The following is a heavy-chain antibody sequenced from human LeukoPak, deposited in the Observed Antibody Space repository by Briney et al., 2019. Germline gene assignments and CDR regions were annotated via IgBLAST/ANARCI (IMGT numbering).Heavy chain of an antibody. CDR1: GFTFSSYW. Sequence: GGSLRLSCAASGFTFSSYWMHWVRQTPGKGLVWVSRINSDGSSTSYADSVKGRFTISRDNAKNTLYLQMNSLRAEDTAVYYCARGRGNDYIEWGCWFDPWGQGTLVTVSS. CDR2: INSDGSST. J-gene: IGHJ5*02. D-gene: IGHD1-1*01. CDR3: ARGRGNDYIEWGCWFDP. V-gene: IGHV3-74*01.